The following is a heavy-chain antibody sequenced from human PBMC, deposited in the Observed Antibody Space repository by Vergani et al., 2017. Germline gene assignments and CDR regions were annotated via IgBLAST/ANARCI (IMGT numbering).Heavy chain of an antibody. V-gene: IGHV3-23*03. CDR2: IYSGGSST. CDR3: AREYDSSGYYLDY. D-gene: IGHD3-22*01. Sequence: EVQLLESGGGLVQPGGSLRLSCAASGFTFSSYAMSWVRQAPGKGLEWVSVIYSGGSSTYYADSVKGRFTISRDNSKNTLYLQMNSLRAEDTAVYYCAREYDSSGYYLDYWGQGPLVTVSS. J-gene: IGHJ4*02. CDR1: GFTFSSYA.